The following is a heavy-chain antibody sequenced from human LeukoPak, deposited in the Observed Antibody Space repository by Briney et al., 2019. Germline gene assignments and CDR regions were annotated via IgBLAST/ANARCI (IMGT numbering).Heavy chain of an antibody. J-gene: IGHJ4*02. CDR3: ALSLYSSSWYGPFDY. Sequence: GRSLRLSCAASGFTFDDYAMHWVRQAPGKGLEWVSGISWNSGSTGYADSVKGRFTISRDNAKNSLYLQMNSLRAEDTALYYCALSLYSSSWYGPFDYWGQGTLVTVSS. CDR1: GFTFDDYA. CDR2: ISWNSGST. V-gene: IGHV3-9*01. D-gene: IGHD6-13*01.